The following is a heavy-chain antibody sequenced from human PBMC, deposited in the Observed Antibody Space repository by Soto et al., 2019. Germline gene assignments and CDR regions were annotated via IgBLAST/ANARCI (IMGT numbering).Heavy chain of an antibody. CDR2: IYYSGST. V-gene: IGHV4-59*01. Sequence: SETLSLTCTVSGGSISSYYWSWIRQPPGKGLEWIGYIYYSGSTNYNPSLKSRVTISVDTSKNQFSLKLSSVTAADTAVYYCSGLYSSGYFHFDYWGQGTLVTVSS. D-gene: IGHD3-22*01. J-gene: IGHJ4*02. CDR1: GGSISSYY. CDR3: SGLYSSGYFHFDY.